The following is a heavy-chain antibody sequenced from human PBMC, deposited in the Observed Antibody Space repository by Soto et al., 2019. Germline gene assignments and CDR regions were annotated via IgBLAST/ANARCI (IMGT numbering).Heavy chain of an antibody. Sequence: GGSLRLFCAASGFTFSSYSMNWVRQAPGKGLEWVSSISSSSSYIYYADSVKGRFTISRDNAKNSLYLQMNSLRAEDTAVYYCAREGDSGSPEPPQYWGQGTQVTVSS. J-gene: IGHJ4*02. CDR3: AREGDSGSPEPPQY. D-gene: IGHD1-26*01. CDR2: ISSSSSYI. CDR1: GFTFSSYS. V-gene: IGHV3-21*01.